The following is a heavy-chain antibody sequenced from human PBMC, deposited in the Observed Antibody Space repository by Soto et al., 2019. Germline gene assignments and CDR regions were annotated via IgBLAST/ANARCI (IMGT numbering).Heavy chain of an antibody. CDR2: ITPMFGVA. CDR3: ARDGEKTYGFYF. V-gene: IGHV1-69*12. Sequence: QVHLVQSGAEVKEPGSSVRVSCKASGGSFHKFGFNWVRQAPGQGLQWMGDITPMFGVAEYAQRLQDRLTISADDSTERIYMELRGLRSEDTAISYCARDGEKTYGFYFWGPGTMVTVSS. CDR1: GGSFHKFG. J-gene: IGHJ3*01. D-gene: IGHD3-10*01.